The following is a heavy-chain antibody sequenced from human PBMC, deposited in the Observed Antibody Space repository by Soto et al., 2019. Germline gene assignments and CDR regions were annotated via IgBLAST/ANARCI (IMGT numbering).Heavy chain of an antibody. V-gene: IGHV3-23*01. J-gene: IGHJ5*02. Sequence: GGSLRLSCAASGFTFSSYAMSWVRQAPGKGLEWVSAISGSGGSTYYADSVKGRFTIPRDNSKNTLYLQMNSLRAEDTAVYYCAKGVGSSWYGGWFDTWGQGTLVTVSS. CDR3: AKGVGSSWYGGWFDT. CDR1: GFTFSSYA. D-gene: IGHD6-13*01. CDR2: ISGSGGST.